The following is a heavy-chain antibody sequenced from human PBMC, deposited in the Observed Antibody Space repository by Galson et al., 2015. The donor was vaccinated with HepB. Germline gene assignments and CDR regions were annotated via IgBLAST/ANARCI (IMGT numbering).Heavy chain of an antibody. V-gene: IGHV1-2*02. CDR3: ARSPEAHRIAAAGTGGSIDY. J-gene: IGHJ4*02. CDR2: INPNSGGT. CDR1: GYTFTGYY. D-gene: IGHD6-13*01. Sequence: SVKVSCKASGYTFTGYYMHWVRQAPGQGLEWMGWINPNSGGTNYAQKFQGRVTMTRDTSISTAYMELSRLRSDDTAVYYCARSPEAHRIAAAGTGGSIDYWGQGTLVTVSS.